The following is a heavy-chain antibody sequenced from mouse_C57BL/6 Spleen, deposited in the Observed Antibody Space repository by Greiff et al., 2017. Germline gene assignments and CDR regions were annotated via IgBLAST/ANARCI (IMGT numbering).Heavy chain of an antibody. J-gene: IGHJ2*01. CDR3: AREGGYSNYFDY. CDR2: INYDGSST. Sequence: EVMLVESEGGLVQPGSSMKLSCTASGFTFSDYYMAWVRQVPEKGLEWVANINYDGSSTYYLDSLKSRFIISRDNAKNILYLQMSSLKSEDTATYYCAREGGYSNYFDYWGQGTTLTVSS. D-gene: IGHD2-5*01. V-gene: IGHV5-16*01. CDR1: GFTFSDYY.